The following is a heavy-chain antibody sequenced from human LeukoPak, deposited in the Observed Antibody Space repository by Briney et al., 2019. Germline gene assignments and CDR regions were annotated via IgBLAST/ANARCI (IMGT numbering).Heavy chain of an antibody. CDR1: GFSVSDFG. V-gene: IGHV3-33*01. Sequence: PGGSLRLSCAASGFSVSDFGIHWVRQAPGKGLEGVAVMWHDGAYRHFAESVKGRFTISRDDSNNMVYLQMTGLRVDDTAIYYCARDKKIAVVLDEWGKGTLVTVSS. CDR3: ARDKKIAVVLDE. CDR2: MWHDGAYR. J-gene: IGHJ4*02. D-gene: IGHD3/OR15-3a*01.